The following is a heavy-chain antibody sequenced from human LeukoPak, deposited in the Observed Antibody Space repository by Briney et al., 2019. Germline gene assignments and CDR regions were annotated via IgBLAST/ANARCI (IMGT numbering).Heavy chain of an antibody. D-gene: IGHD6-13*01. V-gene: IGHV4-34*01. Sequence: SETLSLTCAVYGGSFSGYYWSWIRQPPGKGLEWIGEINHSGSTNYNPSLKSRVTISVDTSKNQFSLKLSSVTAADTAVYHCARYSSSWHPYYYYYYMDVWGKGTTVTVSS. J-gene: IGHJ6*03. CDR2: INHSGST. CDR1: GGSFSGYY. CDR3: ARYSSSWHPYYYYYYMDV.